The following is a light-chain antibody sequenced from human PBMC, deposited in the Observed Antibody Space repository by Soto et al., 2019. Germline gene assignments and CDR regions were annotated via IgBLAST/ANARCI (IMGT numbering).Light chain of an antibody. CDR3: QHYDNWPYT. CDR1: QSVSNN. J-gene: IGKJ2*01. V-gene: IGKV3-15*01. CDR2: GAS. Sequence: EIVMTHSPATPSVSPGERATLSCSASQSVSNNLAWYQQKPGQAPRLLIYGASTRATAIPARFSGSGSGTEFTLTISLLQSEDVAVYFCQHYDNWPYTFGQGTKLEIK.